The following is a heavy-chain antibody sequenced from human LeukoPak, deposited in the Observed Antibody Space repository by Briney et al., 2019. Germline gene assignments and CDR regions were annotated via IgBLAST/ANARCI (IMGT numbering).Heavy chain of an antibody. CDR3: AKSADSGYDYPRAPGS. D-gene: IGHD5-12*01. CDR2: IGGGRGST. J-gene: IGHJ5*02. Sequence: GRSLRLSCAASGFTFSSYAMTCVRQAPGKGLEWVSTIGGGRGSTYYADSVKGRFTISRDNSKNTLSLQMNSLRAEDTAVYYCAKSADSGYDYPRAPGSWGQGTLVTVSS. V-gene: IGHV3-23*01. CDR1: GFTFSSYA.